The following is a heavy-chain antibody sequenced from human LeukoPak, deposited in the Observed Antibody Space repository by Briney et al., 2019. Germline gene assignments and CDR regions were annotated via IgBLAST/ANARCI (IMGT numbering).Heavy chain of an antibody. CDR1: GFTFSSYA. CDR2: ISDSGVSK. J-gene: IGHJ4*02. Sequence: TGGPLRLSCAASGFTFSSYAMSWVRQAPGKGLVWGSTISDSGVSKYYADSVKGRFTISRDNSKKTLYLQMNSLRAEDTAVYYCAKGGRPNWGSPDYWGQGTLVTVSS. CDR3: AKGGRPNWGSPDY. V-gene: IGHV3-23*01. D-gene: IGHD7-27*01.